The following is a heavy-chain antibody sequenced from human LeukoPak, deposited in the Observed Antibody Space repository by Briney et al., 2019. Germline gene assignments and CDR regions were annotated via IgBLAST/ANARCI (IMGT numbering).Heavy chain of an antibody. V-gene: IGHV1-46*01. Sequence: ASVKVSCKASGCTFTSYYMHWVRQAPGQGLEWMGIINPSGGSTSYAQKFQGRVTMTRDTSTSTVYMELSSLRSEDTAVYYCASFPGEAAAGRNYFDYWGQGTLVTVSS. CDR3: ASFPGEAAAGRNYFDY. CDR1: GCTFTSYY. J-gene: IGHJ4*02. CDR2: INPSGGST. D-gene: IGHD6-13*01.